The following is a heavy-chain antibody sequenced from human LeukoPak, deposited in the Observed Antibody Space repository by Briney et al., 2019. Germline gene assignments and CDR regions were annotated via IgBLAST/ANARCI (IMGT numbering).Heavy chain of an antibody. CDR3: ARHFSGSYFYYYCMDV. J-gene: IGHJ6*03. Sequence: ASVKVSCKPSGYTFTTYGISWVRQAPGQGLEWMGWINTYSGDTNYAQKLQGRVTRTRDMSTSTVYMELSSLRSEDTAVYYCARHFSGSYFYYYCMDVWGKGTTVTISS. CDR1: GYTFTTYG. V-gene: IGHV1-18*01. D-gene: IGHD3-10*01. CDR2: INTYSGDT.